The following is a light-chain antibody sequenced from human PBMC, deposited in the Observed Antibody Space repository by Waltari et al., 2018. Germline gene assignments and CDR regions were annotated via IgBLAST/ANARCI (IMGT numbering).Light chain of an antibody. J-gene: IGLJ2*01. Sequence: QSALTQPASVSGSPGQPITISCTGTSSDVGVYNYVSWYQQHPGKAPKLMIYDVNKRPSGVSNRFSGFKSGNTASLTISGLQAEDEADYYCSSYTSSSTGVFGGGTKLTVL. V-gene: IGLV2-14*01. CDR2: DVN. CDR1: SSDVGVYNY. CDR3: SSYTSSSTGV.